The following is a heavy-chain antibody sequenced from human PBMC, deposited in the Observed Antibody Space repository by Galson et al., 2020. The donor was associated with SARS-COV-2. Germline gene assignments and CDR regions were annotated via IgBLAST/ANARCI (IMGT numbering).Heavy chain of an antibody. CDR2: INYSGIT. Sequence: SETLSLTCTVSGDSLSSSYYWGWIRQPPGKGLEWMGSINYSGITKYNVSLKSRITMSVDTSKNQFSVNLSSVTAADTAIYYCAKLKGQLVHRDYRAQGTLVTVSS. J-gene: IGHJ4*02. CDR1: GDSLSSSYY. V-gene: IGHV4-39*01. CDR3: AKLKGQLVHRDY. D-gene: IGHD6-13*01.